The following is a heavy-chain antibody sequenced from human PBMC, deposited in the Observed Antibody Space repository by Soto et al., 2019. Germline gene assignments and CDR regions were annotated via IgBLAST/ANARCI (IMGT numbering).Heavy chain of an antibody. CDR1: GGSISSYY. Sequence: QVQLQESGPGLVKPSETLSLTCTVSGGSISSYYWSWIRQPPGKGLEWIGYIYYSGSTNYNPSLKSRFTISVDTSKNQFSLKLSSVTAADTAVYYCARTSQRDTAMATLFDYWGQGTLVTVSS. D-gene: IGHD5-18*01. V-gene: IGHV4-59*01. CDR3: ARTSQRDTAMATLFDY. CDR2: IYYSGST. J-gene: IGHJ4*02.